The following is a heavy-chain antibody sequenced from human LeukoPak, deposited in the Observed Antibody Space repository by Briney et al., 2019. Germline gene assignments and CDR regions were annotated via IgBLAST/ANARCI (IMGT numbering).Heavy chain of an antibody. CDR2: ISHDGSNK. J-gene: IGHJ4*02. Sequence: PGRSLRLSCAASGFTFSSYAMHWARQAPGKGLEWVAVISHDGSNKYYADSVKGRFTISRDNSKNTLYLQMNSLRAEDTAVYYCARDEWSLYFDYWGQGTLVTVSS. CDR3: ARDEWSLYFDY. D-gene: IGHD3-3*01. CDR1: GFTFSSYA. V-gene: IGHV3-30-3*01.